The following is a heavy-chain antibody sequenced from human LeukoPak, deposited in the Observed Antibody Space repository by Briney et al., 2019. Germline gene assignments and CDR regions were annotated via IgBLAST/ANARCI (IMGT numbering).Heavy chain of an antibody. CDR3: ARGGVVQYSSGQGIPFDY. CDR2: IYTSGST. J-gene: IGHJ4*02. CDR1: GGSISSGSYY. Sequence: PSQTLSLTCTVSGGSISSGSYYWSWIRQPAGKGLEWIGRIYTSGSTNYNPSLKSRVTISVDTSKNQFSLKLRSVTAADTAVYYCARGGVVQYSSGQGIPFDYWGQGTLVTVSS. D-gene: IGHD6-19*01. V-gene: IGHV4-61*02.